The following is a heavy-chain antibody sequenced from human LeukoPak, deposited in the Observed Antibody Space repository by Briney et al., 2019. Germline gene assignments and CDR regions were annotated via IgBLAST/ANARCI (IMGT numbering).Heavy chain of an antibody. CDR3: VKVAKYYYGSETYYFFEH. V-gene: IGHV3-66*01. D-gene: IGHD3-10*01. CDR2: IYSGGNT. Sequence: PGGSLRLSCAASGFTVSSNYMSWVRQAPGKGLECVSVIYSGGNTYYADSVKGRFTISRDNSENTLYLQMNSLRVEDTGIYYCVKVAKYYYGSETYYFFEHWGQGTPVTASS. CDR1: GFTVSSNY. J-gene: IGHJ4*02.